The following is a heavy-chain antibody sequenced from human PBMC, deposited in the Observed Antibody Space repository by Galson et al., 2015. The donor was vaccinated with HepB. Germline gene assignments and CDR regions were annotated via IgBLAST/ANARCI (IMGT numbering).Heavy chain of an antibody. CDR2: IKSKTDGGTT. V-gene: IGHV3-15*01. Sequence: SLRLSCAASGFTFSNAWMSWVRQAPGKGLEWVGRIKSKTDGGTTDYAAPVKGRFTISRDDSKNTLYLQMNSLKTEDTAVYYCTTDLGWELLKVHGAFDIWGQGTMVTVSS. CDR3: TTDLGWELLKVHGAFDI. CDR1: GFTFSNAW. D-gene: IGHD1-26*01. J-gene: IGHJ3*02.